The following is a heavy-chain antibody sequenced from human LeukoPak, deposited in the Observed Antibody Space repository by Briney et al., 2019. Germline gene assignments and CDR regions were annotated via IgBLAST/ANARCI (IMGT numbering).Heavy chain of an antibody. CDR2: IIPIFGTA. CDR3: ARTQTRNTIFGVVTSLMDV. J-gene: IGHJ6*04. Sequence: SVKVSCKASGGTFSSYAISWVRQAPGQGHEWMGGIIPIFGTANYAQKFQGRVTITADESTSTAYMELSSLRSEDTAVYYCARTQTRNTIFGVVTSLMDVWGKGTTVTVSS. V-gene: IGHV1-69*13. CDR1: GGTFSSYA. D-gene: IGHD3-3*01.